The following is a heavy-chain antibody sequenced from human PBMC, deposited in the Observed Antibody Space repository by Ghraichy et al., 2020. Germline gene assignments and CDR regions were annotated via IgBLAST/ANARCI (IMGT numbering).Heavy chain of an antibody. CDR2: VSGTGGST. J-gene: IGHJ4*02. V-gene: IGHV3-23*01. CDR1: GFTFSSYA. D-gene: IGHD6-6*01. CDR3: AKYLGQLED. Sequence: GGSLRLSCAASGFTFSSYAMNWVRQAPGKGLEWVSGVSGTGGSTYYADSVKGRFTISRDNSKNTLYLHMNSLRADDTAVYYCAKYLGQLEDWGLGTLVTVSS.